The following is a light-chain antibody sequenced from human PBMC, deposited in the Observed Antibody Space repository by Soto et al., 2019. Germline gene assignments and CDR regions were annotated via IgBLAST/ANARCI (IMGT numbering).Light chain of an antibody. J-gene: IGKJ1*01. CDR2: KAS. CDR1: QRIGSW. CDR3: QQYETYWT. Sequence: DIQMTQSPSTLSASVGDRVTITCRASQRIGSWLAWYQQKPGKAPKFLIYKASTLESGVPSRFSGSGSVTEFTLSISSLQPDDFATYYCQQYETYWTFGQGTKVEIK. V-gene: IGKV1-5*03.